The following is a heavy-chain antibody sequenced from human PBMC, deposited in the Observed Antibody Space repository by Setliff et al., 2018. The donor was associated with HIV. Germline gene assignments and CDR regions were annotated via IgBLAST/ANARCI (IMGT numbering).Heavy chain of an antibody. V-gene: IGHV4-39*01. Sequence: LSLTCTVSGGSISSGSYYWGWIRQPPGKGLEWIGSIYYSGSTYYNPSLQSRVTIPVDTSKNLFSLRLSSVTASDTAVYYCARQAIFGYYDSSGYLDYWGQGTLVTVSS. CDR2: IYYSGST. J-gene: IGHJ4*02. CDR1: GGSISSGSYY. D-gene: IGHD3-22*01. CDR3: ARQAIFGYYDSSGYLDY.